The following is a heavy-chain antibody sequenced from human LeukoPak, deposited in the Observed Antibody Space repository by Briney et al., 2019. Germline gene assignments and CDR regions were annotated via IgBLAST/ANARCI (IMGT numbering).Heavy chain of an antibody. CDR1: GGSISSSGYY. D-gene: IGHD1-26*01. Sequence: SETLSLTCTVSGGSISSSGYYWGWIRQPSGKGLEWNASIYYSGSTYYNPSLKSRVTISVDTSKNQLSLKLSSLTAADTAVYYCARHEYSGSYYGLSWFDPWGQGTLVTVSS. CDR3: ARHEYSGSYYGLSWFDP. J-gene: IGHJ5*02. CDR2: IYYSGST. V-gene: IGHV4-39*01.